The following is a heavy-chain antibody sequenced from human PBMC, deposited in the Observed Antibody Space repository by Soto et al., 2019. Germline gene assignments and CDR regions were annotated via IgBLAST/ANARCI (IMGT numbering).Heavy chain of an antibody. CDR2: IYYSGST. CDR1: GGSISSYY. CDR3: ARRGAKWELRAFDI. D-gene: IGHD1-26*01. Sequence: SETLSLTCTVSGGSISSYYWSWIRQPPGKGLEWIGYIYYSGSTNYNPSLKSRVTISVDTSKNQFSLKLSSVTAADTAVYYCARRGAKWELRAFDIWGQGTMVTVSS. V-gene: IGHV4-59*01. J-gene: IGHJ3*02.